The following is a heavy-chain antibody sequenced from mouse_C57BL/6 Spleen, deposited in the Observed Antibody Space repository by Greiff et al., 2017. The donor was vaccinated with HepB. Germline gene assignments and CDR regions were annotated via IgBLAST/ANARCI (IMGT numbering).Heavy chain of an antibody. J-gene: IGHJ3*01. D-gene: IGHD3-3*01. Sequence: QVQLQQPGAELVKPGASVKMSCKASGYTFTSYWITWVKQRPGQGLEWIGDIYPGSGSTNYNEKFKSKATLTVDTSSSTAYMQLSSLTSEDSAVYYCARRGTARDWYACWGQGTLVTVAA. V-gene: IGHV1-55*01. CDR2: IYPGSGST. CDR1: GYTFTSYW. CDR3: ARRGTARDWYAC.